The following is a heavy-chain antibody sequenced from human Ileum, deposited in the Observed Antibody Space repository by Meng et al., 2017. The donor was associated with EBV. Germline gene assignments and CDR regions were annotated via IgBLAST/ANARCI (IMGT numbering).Heavy chain of an antibody. CDR2: IYHSGST. CDR3: ASFPPPGKQWLVTDY. Sequence: QVRRQECGPGRVEPSGTHSLTCAVSGGSISSSNWWSWVRQPPGKGLEWIGEIYHSGSTNYNPSLKSRVTISVDKSKNQFSLKLSSVTAADTAVYYCASFPPPGKQWLVTDYWGQGTLVTVSS. V-gene: IGHV4-4*02. CDR1: GGSISSSNW. D-gene: IGHD6-19*01. J-gene: IGHJ4*02.